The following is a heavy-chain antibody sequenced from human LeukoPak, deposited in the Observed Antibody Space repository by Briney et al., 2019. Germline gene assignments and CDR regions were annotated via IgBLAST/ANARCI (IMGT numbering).Heavy chain of an antibody. V-gene: IGHV3-7*05. CDR3: ARDPKNGAIAGFY. CDR1: GFSFSNYG. CDR2: IKQEGSEK. Sequence: GGSLRLSCVASGFSFSNYGMSWVRQAPGKGLEWVANIKQEGSEKYYADSVKDRFTIFRDNAKNSLYLQMNRLRAEDTAVYYCARDPKNGAIAGFYWGQGTLVTVSS. D-gene: IGHD6-19*01. J-gene: IGHJ4*02.